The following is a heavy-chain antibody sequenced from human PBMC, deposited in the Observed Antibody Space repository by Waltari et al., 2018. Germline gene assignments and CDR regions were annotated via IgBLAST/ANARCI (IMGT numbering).Heavy chain of an antibody. CDR2: IYNSGRT. V-gene: IGHV4-31*11. Sequence: QVQLQESGPGLVKPSQNLSLTCAVSGGSISSGGYYWTWIRQHPGKGLEWIGHIYNSGRTYYSPSLKSRATISVDTKNQFSLNLSSVTAADTAVYYCARSPGSRHYFDYWGQGTLVTVSS. CDR3: ARSPGSRHYFDY. D-gene: IGHD3-10*01. J-gene: IGHJ4*02. CDR1: GGSISSGGYY.